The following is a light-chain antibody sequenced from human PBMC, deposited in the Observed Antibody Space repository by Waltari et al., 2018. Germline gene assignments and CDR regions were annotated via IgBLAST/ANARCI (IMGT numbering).Light chain of an antibody. CDR2: RYS. J-gene: IGLJ3*02. CDR1: NIGSKN. Sequence: SYELTQPLSVSVALGQTARITCGGNNIGSKNVHWYQQKPGQAPGVVIYRYSNRRSGVAERFPGSNSGNPAPRTISRTQAGDAADYYWQLWNTSTGVFAGGTKLTV. CDR3: QLWNTSTGV. V-gene: IGLV3-9*01.